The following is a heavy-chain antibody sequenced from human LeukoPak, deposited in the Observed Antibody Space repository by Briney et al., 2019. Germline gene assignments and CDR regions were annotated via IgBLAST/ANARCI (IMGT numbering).Heavy chain of an antibody. J-gene: IGHJ4*02. CDR3: ARDQTLLWFGESGGFDY. CDR1: GGSSSSYY. CDR2: IYYSGST. Sequence: SETLSLTCTVSGGSSSSYYWSWIRQPPGKGLEWIGYIYYSGSTNYNPSLKSRVTISVDTSKNQFSLKLSSVTAADTAVYYCARDQTLLWFGESGGFDYWGQGTLVTVSS. D-gene: IGHD3-10*01. V-gene: IGHV4-59*01.